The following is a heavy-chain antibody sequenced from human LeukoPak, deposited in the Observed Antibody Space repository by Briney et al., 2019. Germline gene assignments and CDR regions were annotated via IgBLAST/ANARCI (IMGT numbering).Heavy chain of an antibody. D-gene: IGHD3-10*01. Sequence: GGSLRLSCAASGFTFSSYWMSWVRQAPGKGLEWVANIKQDGSEKYYVDSVKGRFTISRDNAKNSLYLQMNSLRAEDTALYYCARTRLDYYGSGSYYNLIDNYYYMDVWGKGTTVTISS. CDR2: IKQDGSEK. J-gene: IGHJ6*03. CDR1: GFTFSSYW. CDR3: ARTRLDYYGSGSYYNLIDNYYYMDV. V-gene: IGHV3-7*03.